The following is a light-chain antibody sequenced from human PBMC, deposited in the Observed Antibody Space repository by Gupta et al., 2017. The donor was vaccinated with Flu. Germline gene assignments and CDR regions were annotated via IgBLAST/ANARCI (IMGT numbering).Light chain of an antibody. CDR2: DDI. J-gene: IGLJ2*01. Sequence: GGNNIGSKSVHWYQQKPSQAPVLVVSDDIDRPSGIPERFSGSNPGNTATLTISRVEAGDGADYYCQVWDSSSDHVVFGGGTKLTVL. CDR3: QVWDSSSDHVV. V-gene: IGLV3-21*02. CDR1: NIGSKS.